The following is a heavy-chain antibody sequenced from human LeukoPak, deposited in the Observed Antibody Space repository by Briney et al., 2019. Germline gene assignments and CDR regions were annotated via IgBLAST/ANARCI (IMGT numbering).Heavy chain of an antibody. CDR2: IYYSGST. Sequence: SQTLSLTCTVSGGSVGSADYYWSWMRQPPGRGLEWIGYIYYSGSTYYNPSLKSRITISVDTSKNQFSLNLSSVTAADTAVYYCARHVPLPSTLGFDYWGPGTLVTVSS. J-gene: IGHJ4*02. CDR1: GGSVGSADYY. CDR3: ARHVPLPSTLGFDY. D-gene: IGHD2/OR15-2a*01. V-gene: IGHV4-30-4*01.